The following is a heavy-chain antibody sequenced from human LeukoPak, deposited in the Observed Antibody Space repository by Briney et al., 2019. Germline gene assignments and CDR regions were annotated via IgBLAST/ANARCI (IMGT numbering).Heavy chain of an antibody. V-gene: IGHV3-11*01. D-gene: IGHD4-17*01. Sequence: GGSLRLSCAASGFTFSDYYMSWIRQAPGKGLEWVSYISSSGSTIYYADSVKGRFTISRDNSKNTLYLQMNSLGAENTAVYYCAKESTVTPGNVNWFDTWGQGTLVTVSS. CDR2: ISSSGSTI. CDR1: GFTFSDYY. J-gene: IGHJ5*02. CDR3: AKESTVTPGNVNWFDT.